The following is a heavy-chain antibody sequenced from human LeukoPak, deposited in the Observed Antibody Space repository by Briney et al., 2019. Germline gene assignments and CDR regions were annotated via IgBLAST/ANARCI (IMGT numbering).Heavy chain of an antibody. Sequence: SETLSLTCAVSGGSISSSNWWSWVRQPPGKGLEWIGEIYHSGSTNYNPSLKSRVTISVDKSKNQFSLKLSSVTAADTAVYYCATTGYCGSGSYFYWGQGTLVTVSS. CDR2: IYHSGST. CDR1: GGSISSSNW. J-gene: IGHJ4*02. V-gene: IGHV4-4*02. CDR3: ATTGYCGSGSYFY. D-gene: IGHD3-10*01.